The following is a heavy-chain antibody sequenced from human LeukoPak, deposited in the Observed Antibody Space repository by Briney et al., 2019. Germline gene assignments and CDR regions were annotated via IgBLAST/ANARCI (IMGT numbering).Heavy chain of an antibody. V-gene: IGHV5-51*07. CDR1: GYSFTSYW. Sequence: GESLKISCKGSGYSFTSYWIGWVHQMPGKGLEWMGIIYPGDSDTRYSPSFQGQVTISADKSISTAYLQWSSLKASDTAMYYCARQIVVVPAAPGDAFDIWGQGTMVTVSS. J-gene: IGHJ3*02. CDR2: IYPGDSDT. D-gene: IGHD2-2*01. CDR3: ARQIVVVPAAPGDAFDI.